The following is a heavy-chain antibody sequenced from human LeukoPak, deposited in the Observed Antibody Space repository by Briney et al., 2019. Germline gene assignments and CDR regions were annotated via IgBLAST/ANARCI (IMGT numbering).Heavy chain of an antibody. D-gene: IGHD6-6*01. V-gene: IGHV1-2*02. J-gene: IGHJ6*03. CDR1: GYTFTGYY. CDR2: INPNSGGT. CDR3: ARVLPAAQPFPRNYYYYYMDV. Sequence: ASVKVSCKASGYTFTGYYMHWVRQAPGQGLELMGWINPNSGGTNYAQKFQGRVTMTRDTSISTAYMELSRLRSDDTAVYYCARVLPAAQPFPRNYYYYYMDVWGKGTTVTVSS.